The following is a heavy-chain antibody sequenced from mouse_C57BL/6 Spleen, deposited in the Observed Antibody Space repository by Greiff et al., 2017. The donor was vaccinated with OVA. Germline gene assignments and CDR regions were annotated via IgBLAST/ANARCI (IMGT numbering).Heavy chain of an antibody. J-gene: IGHJ3*01. D-gene: IGHD3-2*02. V-gene: IGHV1-82*01. CDR3: AQTAQALAWFAY. CDR2: IYPGDGDT. Sequence: QVQLQQSGPELVKPGASVKISCKASGYAFSSSWMNWVKQRPGKGLEWIGRIYPGDGDTNYNGKFKGKATLTADKSSSTAYMQLSSLTSEDSAVYFCAQTAQALAWFAYWGQGTLVTVSA. CDR1: GYAFSSSW.